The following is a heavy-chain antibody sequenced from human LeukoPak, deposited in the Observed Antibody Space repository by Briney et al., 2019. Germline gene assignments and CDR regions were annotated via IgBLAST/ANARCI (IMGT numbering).Heavy chain of an antibody. Sequence: SETLSLTCAVSGYSITSGYYWGWIRQPPRKGLEWIGSIHHSGSTYYNPSPKRRATISVDTSKNQFSLKLSSVTAADTAVYYCARSYIAVTGPDTFDVWGQGTMVTVSS. D-gene: IGHD6-19*01. CDR3: ARSYIAVTGPDTFDV. J-gene: IGHJ3*01. CDR1: GYSITSGYY. CDR2: IHHSGST. V-gene: IGHV4-38-2*01.